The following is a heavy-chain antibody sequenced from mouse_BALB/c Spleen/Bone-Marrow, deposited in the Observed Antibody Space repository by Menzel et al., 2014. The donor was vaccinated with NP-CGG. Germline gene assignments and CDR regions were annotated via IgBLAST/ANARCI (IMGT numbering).Heavy chain of an antibody. V-gene: IGHV3-8*02. J-gene: IGHJ2*01. CDR2: ISYSGST. CDR3: ARLGGYGPYCDY. CDR1: GDSITSGY. Sequence: DVQLQESGPSLVKPSQTLSLTCSVTGDSITSGYWNWIRKFPGNKLEYMGYISYSGSTYFNPSLKSRISITRDTSKNQCYLQLNSVTAEDPATYYCARLGGYGPYCDYWGQGTTLTVSS. D-gene: IGHD1-1*02.